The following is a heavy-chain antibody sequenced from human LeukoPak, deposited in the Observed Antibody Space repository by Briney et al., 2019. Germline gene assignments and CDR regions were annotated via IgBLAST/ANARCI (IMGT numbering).Heavy chain of an antibody. Sequence: DPGGSLRLSCAASGFTVSSNYMNWVRQAPGKGLEWVSVITSGGNTYYADSVKGRFTTSRDNSKNTLYVQMNSLRAEDTAIYYCARGRGYRDYDRPLDYWGQGILVTVSS. CDR1: GFTVSSNY. V-gene: IGHV3-53*01. J-gene: IGHJ4*02. CDR3: ARGRGYRDYDRPLDY. CDR2: ITSGGNT. D-gene: IGHD5-12*01.